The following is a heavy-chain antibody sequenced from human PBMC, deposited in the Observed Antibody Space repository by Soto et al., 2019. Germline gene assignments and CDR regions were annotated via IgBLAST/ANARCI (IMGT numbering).Heavy chain of an antibody. Sequence: SEGSLTLSCAAPGLTFSSYALSCVRQAPGKGLEWVSGIRGSAASTYYAHSVKARFTISRDNSNTTPYLQMHSLRGEDQAVYYCANGAVGGWNYYGHDYWGQGTLFTVS. J-gene: IGHJ4*02. V-gene: IGHV3-23*01. D-gene: IGHD1-7*01. CDR3: ANGAVGGWNYYGHDY. CDR1: GLTFSSYA. CDR2: IRGSAAST.